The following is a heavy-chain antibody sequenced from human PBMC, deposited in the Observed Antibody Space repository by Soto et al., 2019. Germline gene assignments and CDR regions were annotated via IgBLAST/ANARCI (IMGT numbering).Heavy chain of an antibody. CDR1: GYTFTSYG. V-gene: IGHV1-18*01. D-gene: IGHD6-6*01. CDR2: ISAYNGNT. J-gene: IGHJ6*02. Sequence: QVQLVQSGAEVKKPGASVKVSCKASGYTFTSYGISWVRQAPGQGLERMGWISAYNGNTNYAQKLQGRVTMTTDSSTSTAYMELRSLRSDDTAVYYCASFLAARPNSGWGMDVWGQGTTVTVSS. CDR3: ASFLAARPNSGWGMDV.